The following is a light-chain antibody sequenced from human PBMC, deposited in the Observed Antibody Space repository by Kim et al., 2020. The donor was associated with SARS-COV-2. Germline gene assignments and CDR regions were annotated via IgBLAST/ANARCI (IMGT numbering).Light chain of an antibody. CDR2: AAS. CDR3: QQSYITPFT. CDR1: QSISSH. J-gene: IGKJ3*01. Sequence: ASVGDRVTLTCRATQSISSHLNLYQQKPGRAPKLLISAASTLQSGVPSRFSGSGSETDFTLTISSLQPEDFATYFCQQSYITPFTFGPGTKVDIK. V-gene: IGKV1-39*01.